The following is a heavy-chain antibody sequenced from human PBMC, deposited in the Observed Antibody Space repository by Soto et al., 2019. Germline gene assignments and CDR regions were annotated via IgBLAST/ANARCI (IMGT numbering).Heavy chain of an antibody. V-gene: IGHV1-3*04. CDR2: ITTGNGNT. D-gene: IGHD3-22*01. J-gene: IGHJ4*02. CDR3: ARDRYYYYDTSGYFSY. Sequence: QVQLVQSGSEVKKPGASMRVPCRTSGYTFSSHFIHWVRQAPGQGLEWMGWITTGNGNTIYSETFEGRVTITSDTSANTVYREPSSLRSEDTAVYYCARDRYYYYDTSGYFSYWGQGTLVTVSS. CDR1: GYTFSSHF.